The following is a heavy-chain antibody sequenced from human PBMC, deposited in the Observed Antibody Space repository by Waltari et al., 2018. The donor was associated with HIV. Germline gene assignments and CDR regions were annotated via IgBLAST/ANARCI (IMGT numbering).Heavy chain of an antibody. J-gene: IGHJ6*02. CDR1: GFTFRSNG. CDR3: AKVKNYDFLDV. V-gene: IGHV3-30*02. CDR2: IRYDGSNK. D-gene: IGHD3-3*01. Sequence: QVQLVESGGGVVQPGGSLRLSCAASGFTFRSNGLPWSRQAPGKGLEWVAFIRYDGSNKYYADSVKGRFTISRDNSKNTLYLQMNSLRAEDTAVYYCAKVKNYDFLDVWGQGTTVTVSS.